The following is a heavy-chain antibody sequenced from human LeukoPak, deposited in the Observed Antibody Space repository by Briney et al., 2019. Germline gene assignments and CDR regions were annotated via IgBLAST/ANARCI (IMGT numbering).Heavy chain of an antibody. D-gene: IGHD3-10*01. J-gene: IGHJ4*02. V-gene: IGHV3-64*02. CDR2: ISNNAVRT. CDR1: GFTFSSYA. Sequence: SGGSLRLSCAASGFTFSSYAMHWVRRAPGKGLEYVSAISNNAVRTYYVDSVRGRFTISRDNSKNTLYLQMGSLRPDDMAVYYCARDLSGGGLDYWGQGTLVTVSS. CDR3: ARDLSGGGLDY.